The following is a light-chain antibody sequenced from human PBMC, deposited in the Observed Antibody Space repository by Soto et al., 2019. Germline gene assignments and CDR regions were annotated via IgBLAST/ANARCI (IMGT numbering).Light chain of an antibody. CDR1: QSISSW. V-gene: IGKV1-5*03. J-gene: IGKJ1*01. CDR2: KAS. Sequence: DIQMTQSPSILSASVGDRVTITCRASQSISSWLAWFQQMPGKAPNLLIYKASNLQSGVPSRFGGSGSGTDFTLTITSLQPDDFATYYCQQYHSYPWTFGQGTRVDVK. CDR3: QQYHSYPWT.